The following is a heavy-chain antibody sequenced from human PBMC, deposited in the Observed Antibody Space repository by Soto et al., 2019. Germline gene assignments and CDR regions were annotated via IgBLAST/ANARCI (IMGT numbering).Heavy chain of an antibody. V-gene: IGHV3-15*01. CDR3: MSMNDRDAFGI. D-gene: IGHD1-1*01. J-gene: IGHJ3*02. CDR2: IKNKIDGGTA. Sequence: GGSLRLSCAASGFTFSNAWMSWVRQAPGKGLEWVGRIKNKIDGGTADYAAPVKGRFTISRDDSKNTLYLQMNSLKTEETAVYYCMSMNDRDAFGIWGQGTMVTVSS. CDR1: GFTFSNAW.